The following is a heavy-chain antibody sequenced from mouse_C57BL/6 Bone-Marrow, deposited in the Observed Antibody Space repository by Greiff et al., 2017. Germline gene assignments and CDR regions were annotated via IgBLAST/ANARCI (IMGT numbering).Heavy chain of an antibody. D-gene: IGHD4-1*01. V-gene: IGHV1-59*01. CDR1: GYTFTSYW. CDR3: AIWDAYAMDY. Sequence: QVQLQQSGAELVRPGTSVKLSCKASGYTFTSYWMHWVKQRPGQGLEWIGVIDPSDSYTNYNQKFKGKATLTVDTSSSTAYMQLSSLTSEDSAVYYCAIWDAYAMDYWGQGTSVTVSS. J-gene: IGHJ4*01. CDR2: IDPSDSYT.